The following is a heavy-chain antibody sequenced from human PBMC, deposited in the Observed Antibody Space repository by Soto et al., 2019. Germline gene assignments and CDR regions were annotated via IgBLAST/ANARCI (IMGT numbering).Heavy chain of an antibody. Sequence: QVQLVESGGGVVQPGRSLRLSCAASGFTFSHYGIHWVRQAPGKGLEWLAVISYDGSNKHYADSVKGRFTVSRDNSKNTLYLQMNSLRAEYTAVYFCARSSGKYLGPIDYWGQGTLVTVSS. V-gene: IGHV3-30*03. J-gene: IGHJ4*02. CDR1: GFTFSHYG. CDR3: ARSSGKYLGPIDY. D-gene: IGHD1-26*01. CDR2: ISYDGSNK.